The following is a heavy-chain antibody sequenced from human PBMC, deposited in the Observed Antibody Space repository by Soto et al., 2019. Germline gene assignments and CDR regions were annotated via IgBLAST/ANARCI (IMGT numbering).Heavy chain of an antibody. D-gene: IGHD5-18*01. CDR3: AKPGAAMGPYYYYGMEV. CDR1: GFTFSSYS. V-gene: IGHV3-21*01. Sequence: EVQLVESGGGLVKPGGSLRLSCAASGFTFSSYSMNWVRQAPGKGLEWVSYISSSSTYIYYADSVKGRFTISRDNAKNSLYRQMNSLRAEDTAVYYCAKPGAAMGPYYYYGMEVWGQGTTVTVSS. CDR2: ISSSSTYI. J-gene: IGHJ6*02.